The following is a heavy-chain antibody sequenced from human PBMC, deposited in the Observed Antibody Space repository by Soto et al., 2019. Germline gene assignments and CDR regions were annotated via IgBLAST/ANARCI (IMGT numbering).Heavy chain of an antibody. CDR3: ARTRGITIFGVVIQSPYYFDY. V-gene: IGHV1-46*01. Sequence: ASVKVSCKASGYTFTSYYMHWVRQAPGQGLEWMGIINPSGGSTSYAQKFQGRVTMTRDTSTSTVYMELSSLRSEDTAVYYCARTRGITIFGVVIQSPYYFDYWGQGTLVTVSS. CDR2: INPSGGST. D-gene: IGHD3-3*01. J-gene: IGHJ4*02. CDR1: GYTFTSYY.